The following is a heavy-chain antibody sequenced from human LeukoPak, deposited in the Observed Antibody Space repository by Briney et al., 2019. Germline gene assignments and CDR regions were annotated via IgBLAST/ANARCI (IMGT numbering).Heavy chain of an antibody. Sequence: GGSLRLSCAASGFTFSSYSMNWVRQTPGKWLVWVSRIKSDGSTIYADSVKGRFTISRDNARNTLYLQMNSLRVEDTAMYYCARAVTYFYGSVTYDWFDPWGQGTLVTVSS. D-gene: IGHD3-10*01. J-gene: IGHJ5*02. V-gene: IGHV3-74*01. CDR1: GFTFSSYS. CDR3: ARAVTYFYGSVTYDWFDP. CDR2: IKSDGST.